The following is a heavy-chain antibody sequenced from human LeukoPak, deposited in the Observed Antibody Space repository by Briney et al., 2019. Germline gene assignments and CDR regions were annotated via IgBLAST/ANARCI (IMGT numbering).Heavy chain of an antibody. Sequence: SETLSLTCAVYGGSFSGYYWSWIRQPPGKGLEWIGEINHSGSTNYNPSLKSRVTISVDTSKNQFSLKLSSVTAADTAVYYCARLYEVGMDVWGQGTTVTVSS. V-gene: IGHV4-34*01. CDR2: INHSGST. D-gene: IGHD2-2*02. J-gene: IGHJ6*02. CDR3: ARLYEVGMDV. CDR1: GGSFSGYY.